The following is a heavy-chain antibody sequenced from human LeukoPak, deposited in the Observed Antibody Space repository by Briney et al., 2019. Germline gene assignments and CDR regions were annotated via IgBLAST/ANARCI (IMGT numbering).Heavy chain of an antibody. CDR2: ISGDGGST. CDR1: GFTFDDYA. V-gene: IGHV3-43*02. CDR3: GVGGLLSYYYYGMDV. D-gene: IGHD2-15*01. J-gene: IGHJ6*02. Sequence: GGSLRLSCAASGFTFDDYAMHWVRQAPGKGLEWVSLISGDGGSTYCADSVKGRFTISRDNSKNSLYLQMNSLRTEDTALYYCGVGGLLSYYYYGMDVWGQGTTVTVSS.